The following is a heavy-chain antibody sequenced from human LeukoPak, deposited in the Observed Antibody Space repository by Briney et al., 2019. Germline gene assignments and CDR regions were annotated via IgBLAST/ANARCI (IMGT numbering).Heavy chain of an antibody. J-gene: IGHJ4*02. CDR2: ISGSGGST. D-gene: IGHD3-9*01. V-gene: IGHV3-23*01. Sequence: PGGSLRLSCAASGFTFSSYAMSWVCQAPGKGLEWVSAISGSGGSTYYADSVKGRFTISRDNSKNTLYLQMNSLRAEDTAVYYCAKEGVLRYFDWLLFDYWGQGTLVTVSS. CDR1: GFTFSSYA. CDR3: AKEGVLRYFDWLLFDY.